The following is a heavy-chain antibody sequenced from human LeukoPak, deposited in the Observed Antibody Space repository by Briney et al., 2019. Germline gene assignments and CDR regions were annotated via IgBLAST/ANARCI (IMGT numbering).Heavy chain of an antibody. CDR1: GFSLSTSGVG. Sequence: ESGPTLVKVTQTLTLTCTFSGFSLSTSGVGVGWIRQPPGQGLEWLVLIYWDDDKRYSPSLKSRLTITKDTSKNQVVLTMTNMDPEDTATYYCAHTTYYYDSSGGRAFDIWGQGRMVTVSS. CDR3: AHTTYYYDSSGGRAFDI. D-gene: IGHD3-22*01. J-gene: IGHJ3*02. V-gene: IGHV2-5*02. CDR2: IYWDDDK.